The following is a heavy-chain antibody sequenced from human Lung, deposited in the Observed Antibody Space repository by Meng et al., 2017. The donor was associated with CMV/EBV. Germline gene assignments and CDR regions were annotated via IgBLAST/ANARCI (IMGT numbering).Heavy chain of an antibody. CDR2: IYYSGST. CDR1: GDSVNSDSYY. Sequence: SETLSLXCSVSGDSVNSDSYYWTWIRQPPGKALEWIGYIYYSGSTKYNPSLKSRVSISIDTSKNQFSLKLYSVTASDTAVYYCARCKDAFAMWGQGTRVPVAS. D-gene: IGHD2/OR15-2a*01. CDR3: ARCKDAFAM. V-gene: IGHV4-61*01. J-gene: IGHJ3*02.